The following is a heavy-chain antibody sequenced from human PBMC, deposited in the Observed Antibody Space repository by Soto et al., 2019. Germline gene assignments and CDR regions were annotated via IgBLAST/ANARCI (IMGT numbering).Heavy chain of an antibody. V-gene: IGHV3-21*01. Sequence: VQLVESGGGLVKPGGSLRLSCAASGFTFSSYSMNWVRQAPGKGLEWVSSISSSSSYIYYADSVKGRFTISRDNAKNSLYLQMNSLRAEDTAVYYCARDMAAAGIYYYYGMDVWGQGTTVTVSS. D-gene: IGHD6-13*01. CDR1: GFTFSSYS. CDR2: ISSSSSYI. J-gene: IGHJ6*02. CDR3: ARDMAAAGIYYYYGMDV.